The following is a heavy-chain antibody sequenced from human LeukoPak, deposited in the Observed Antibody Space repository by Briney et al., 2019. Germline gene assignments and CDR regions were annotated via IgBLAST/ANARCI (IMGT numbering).Heavy chain of an antibody. D-gene: IGHD3-22*01. CDR3: ARDYYDSSGYYVSFDY. V-gene: IGHV3-30*04. Sequence: GGSLRLSCAASGFTFSSYAMHWVRQAPGKGLEWVAVISYDGSNKYYADSVKGRFTISRDNSKNTLYLQMNSLRAEDTAVYYCARDYYDSSGYYVSFDYWGQGTLVTVSS. CDR2: ISYDGSNK. CDR1: GFTFSSYA. J-gene: IGHJ4*02.